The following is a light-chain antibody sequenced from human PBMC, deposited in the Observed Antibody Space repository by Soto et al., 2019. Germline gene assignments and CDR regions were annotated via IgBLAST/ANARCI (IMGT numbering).Light chain of an antibody. CDR2: HVA. Sequence: QSALTQPASVSGSPGQSITISCTGTSSDIGHYDYVSWYQQHPGKAHKLMIYHVAYRPSGVSNRYSGTKSGNAAFLTISGLQADEEDDYYCCSLTTSHAYVFGSGTKVTVL. V-gene: IGLV2-14*03. CDR3: CSLTTSHAYV. CDR1: SSDIGHYDY. J-gene: IGLJ1*01.